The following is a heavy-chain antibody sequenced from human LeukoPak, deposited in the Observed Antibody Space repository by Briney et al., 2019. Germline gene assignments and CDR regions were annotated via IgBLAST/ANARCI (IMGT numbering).Heavy chain of an antibody. CDR3: ARDSMVRGVIPTFDY. CDR2: INPNSGGT. Sequence: ASVKVSCKASGYTFTGYYMHWVRQAPGQGLEWMGWINPNSGGTNYAQKLQGRVTMTTDTSTSTAYMELRSLRSDDTAVYYCARDSMVRGVIPTFDYWGQGTLVTVSS. D-gene: IGHD3-10*01. V-gene: IGHV1-2*02. CDR1: GYTFTGYY. J-gene: IGHJ4*02.